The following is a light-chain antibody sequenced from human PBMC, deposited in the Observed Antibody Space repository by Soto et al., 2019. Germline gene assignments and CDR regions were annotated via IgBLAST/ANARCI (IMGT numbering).Light chain of an antibody. J-gene: IGLJ1*01. Sequence: QSALTQPASVSGSPGQSITISCTGTSSDVGGYNYVSWYQQHPGKAPQLMIYDVSTRPSGVSNRFSGSKSGNTASLTISGLQAEDESDYYCSSYTSSSTLLYVFGTGTKLTVL. CDR1: SSDVGGYNY. CDR2: DVS. V-gene: IGLV2-14*01. CDR3: SSYTSSSTLLYV.